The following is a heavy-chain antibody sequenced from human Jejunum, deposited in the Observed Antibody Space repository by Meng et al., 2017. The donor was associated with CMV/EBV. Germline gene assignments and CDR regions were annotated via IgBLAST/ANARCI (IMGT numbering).Heavy chain of an antibody. CDR1: GYKLTDYY. Sequence: SCKASGYKLTDYYLHWGRQAPGQGLEWMGIINPSRDITNFAQKFRDRLTMTRDTSTSTVYMELSSLTSDDTAVYYCARGTQGAYLDIWGQGTLVTVSS. CDR2: INPSRDIT. CDR3: ARGTQGAYLDI. D-gene: IGHD3-16*01. J-gene: IGHJ4*02. V-gene: IGHV1-46*01.